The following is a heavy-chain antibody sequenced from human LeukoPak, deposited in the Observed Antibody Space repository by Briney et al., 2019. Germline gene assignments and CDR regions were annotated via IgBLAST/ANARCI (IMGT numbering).Heavy chain of an antibody. J-gene: IGHJ4*02. CDR2: INPNSGGT. Sequence: RASVKVSCKASGYTYTGYYMHWVRQAPGQALEWMGRINPNSGGTNYAQKFQGRVTMTRDTSISTAYMELSRLRSVDTAVYYCAVMGGGTIFDYWGQGTLVTVSS. V-gene: IGHV1-2*06. CDR1: GYTYTGYY. D-gene: IGHD2-15*01. CDR3: AVMGGGTIFDY.